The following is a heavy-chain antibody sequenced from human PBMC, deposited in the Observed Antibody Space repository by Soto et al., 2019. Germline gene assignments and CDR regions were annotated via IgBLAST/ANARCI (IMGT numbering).Heavy chain of an antibody. D-gene: IGHD3-10*01. CDR2: ISGYNGQT. J-gene: IGHJ6*02. Sequence: QVQLVQSGPEVKKPGASVKVSCKASAYTFTTYGISWVRQAPGQGLEWMGWISGYNGQTNYPQKFRGRVTLTTDTSTSTAYMELRSLRSDDTAMYYCARDNRKELWVEGLNAMDVWGQGTTVTASS. CDR1: AYTFTTYG. V-gene: IGHV1-18*04. CDR3: ARDNRKELWVEGLNAMDV.